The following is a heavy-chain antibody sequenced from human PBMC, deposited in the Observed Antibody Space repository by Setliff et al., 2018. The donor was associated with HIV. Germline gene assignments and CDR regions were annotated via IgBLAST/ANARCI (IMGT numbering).Heavy chain of an antibody. CDR2: INHSGIT. V-gene: IGHV4-34*10. CDR3: ARTRGYTYGYIDS. D-gene: IGHD5-18*01. J-gene: IGHJ4*02. CDR1: GASFSGYY. Sequence: SETLSLTCAVYGASFSGYYWAWIRQSPERGLEFIGEINHSGITNYNPSLKSRVTLSRDASKNQFSLKLNSVTAADTAVYYCARTRGYTYGYIDSWAQGTLVTVSS.